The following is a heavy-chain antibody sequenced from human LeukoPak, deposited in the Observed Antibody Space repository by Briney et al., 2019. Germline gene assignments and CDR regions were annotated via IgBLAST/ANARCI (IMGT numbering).Heavy chain of an antibody. J-gene: IGHJ4*02. D-gene: IGHD3-10*01. CDR2: FDPADGET. V-gene: IGHV1-24*01. CDR1: GYTLTELS. CDR3: ATRVFINYGSGSGPQD. Sequence: GGSVKASCTVSGYTLTELSMHWVRQAPGKGLEWMGGFDPADGETIYAQKLQGRVTMTEATSTDTAYMELSSLRSEDTAVYYCATRVFINYGSGSGPQDWGQGTLVTVSS.